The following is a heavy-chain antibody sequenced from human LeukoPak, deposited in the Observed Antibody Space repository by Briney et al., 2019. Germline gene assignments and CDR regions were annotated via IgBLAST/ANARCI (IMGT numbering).Heavy chain of an antibody. V-gene: IGHV3-66*01. D-gene: IGHD2-15*01. CDR1: GFTVSSNY. CDR3: ARRTILGYCSGGSCYSQYFDY. Sequence: GGSLRLSCAASGFTVSSNYMSWVRQAPGKGLEWVSIIYSGGSTYYADSVKGRFTISRDNSKNTLYLQMNSLRAEDTAVYYCARRTILGYCSGGSCYSQYFDYWGQGTLVTVSS. CDR2: IYSGGST. J-gene: IGHJ4*02.